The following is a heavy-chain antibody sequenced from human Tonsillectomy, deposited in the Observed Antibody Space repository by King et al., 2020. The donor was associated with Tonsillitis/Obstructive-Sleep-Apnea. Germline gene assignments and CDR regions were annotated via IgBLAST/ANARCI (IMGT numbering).Heavy chain of an antibody. CDR2: IWYDGSNK. CDR1: GFTFSSYG. V-gene: IGHV3-33*01. CDR3: AGGMDIVVVPAAHDFDY. D-gene: IGHD2-2*03. Sequence: VQLVESGGGVVQPGRSLRLSCAASGFTFSSYGMHWVRQAPGKGLEWVAVIWYDGSNKYYADSVKGRFTISRDNSKNTLYLQMNSLRAEDTAVYYCAGGMDIVVVPAAHDFDYWGQGTLVTVSS. J-gene: IGHJ4*02.